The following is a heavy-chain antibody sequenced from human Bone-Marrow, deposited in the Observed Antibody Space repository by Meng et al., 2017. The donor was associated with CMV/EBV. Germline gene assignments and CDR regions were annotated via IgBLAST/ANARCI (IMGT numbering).Heavy chain of an antibody. J-gene: IGHJ3*02. CDR3: VKDLLLTSWYPDAFDI. CDR1: GFTFSSYA. Sequence: GESLKISCAASGFTFSSYAMSWVRQAPGKGLEWVSAISGSGGSTYYADSVRGRFTISRDNSKNTLYLQMNSLRTEDTAMYYCVKDLLLTSWYPDAFDIWGQGKMVNV. V-gene: IGHV3-23*01. CDR2: ISGSGGST. D-gene: IGHD6-13*01.